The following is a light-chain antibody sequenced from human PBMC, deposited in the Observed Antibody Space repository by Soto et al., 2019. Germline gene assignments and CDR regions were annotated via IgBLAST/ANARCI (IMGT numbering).Light chain of an antibody. CDR3: QQYGGSPFT. J-gene: IGKJ3*01. CDR1: QSVSGSY. V-gene: IGKV3-20*01. CDR2: GAS. Sequence: EIVLTQSPGTLSLSPGERATLSCRASQSVSGSYLAWYQQKPGQAPRLLIYGASSRATGIPDRFSGSGSGTDFTRTISRLEPEDFAVYYCQQYGGSPFTFGTGTKVDIK.